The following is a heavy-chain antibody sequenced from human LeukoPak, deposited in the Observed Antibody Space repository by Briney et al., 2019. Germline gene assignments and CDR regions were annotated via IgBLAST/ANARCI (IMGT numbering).Heavy chain of an antibody. Sequence: VKPGGSLRLSCAASGFTFSSYSMNWVRQAPGKGLEWVSSISSSSSYIYYADSVKGRFTISRDHAKNSLYLKMNSLRAEDTAVYYCARGYCSGGSCYSGDAFDIWGQGTMVTVSS. CDR3: ARGYCSGGSCYSGDAFDI. D-gene: IGHD2-15*01. CDR2: ISSSSSYI. CDR1: GFTFSSYS. J-gene: IGHJ3*02. V-gene: IGHV3-21*01.